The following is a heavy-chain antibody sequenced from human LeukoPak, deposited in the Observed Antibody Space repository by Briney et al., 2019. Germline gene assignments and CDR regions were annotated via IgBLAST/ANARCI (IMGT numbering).Heavy chain of an antibody. Sequence: QPGGSLRLSCAASGFTFSSYEMNWVRQAPGKELEWVSYISSSGGTIYYADSVKGRFTISRDNAKNSLYRQMNSLRAEDTAVYYCARDESGYSGYVRFDPWGQGTLVTVSS. V-gene: IGHV3-48*03. D-gene: IGHD5-12*01. CDR2: ISSSGGTI. CDR1: GFTFSSYE. J-gene: IGHJ5*02. CDR3: ARDESGYSGYVRFDP.